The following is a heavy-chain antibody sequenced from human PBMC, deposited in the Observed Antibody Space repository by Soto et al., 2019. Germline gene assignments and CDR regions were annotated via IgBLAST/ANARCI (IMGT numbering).Heavy chain of an antibody. Sequence: EVQLVESGGGLVQPGGSLRLSCAASGFTFNTYSLNWVRAAPGKGLEWVSYISFRSTTIYYADSVKGRFTISRGNAKNILYSQMNSLREEDTAVYYCGGGGVCEQPHYSDHWGQGTLVTVSS. D-gene: IGHD2-8*01. V-gene: IGHV3-48*02. J-gene: IGHJ4*02. CDR1: GFTFNTYS. CDR3: GGGGVCEQPHYSDH. CDR2: ISFRSTTI.